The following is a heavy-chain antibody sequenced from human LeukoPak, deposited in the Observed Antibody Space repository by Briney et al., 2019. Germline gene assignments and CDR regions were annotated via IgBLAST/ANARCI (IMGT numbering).Heavy chain of an antibody. CDR3: ARRDDYGDYTAFDI. CDR1: GGSISSSSYY. J-gene: IGHJ3*02. Sequence: SETLSLTCTVSGGSISSSSYYWGWIRQPPGKGLEWIGSIYYSGSTYYNPSLKSRVTISVDTSKNQFSLKLSSVTAADTAVYYRARRDDYGDYTAFDIWGQGTMVTVSS. D-gene: IGHD4-17*01. CDR2: IYYSGST. V-gene: IGHV4-39*07.